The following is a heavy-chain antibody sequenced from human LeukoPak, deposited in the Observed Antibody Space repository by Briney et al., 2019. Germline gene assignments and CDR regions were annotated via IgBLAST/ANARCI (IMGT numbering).Heavy chain of an antibody. CDR3: ARNEAYCSGGSCYLGL. Sequence: PGGSLRLSCAVSGFTFSDHYMSWIRQAPGKGLELVSDVSSSGRTIYHADPVKGRFTISTENAKNSLYLQMHSLRAEATAVYYCARNEAYCSGGSCYLGLWGQGTTVTVSS. CDR1: GFTFSDHY. D-gene: IGHD2-15*01. V-gene: IGHV3-11*01. CDR2: VSSSGRTI. J-gene: IGHJ6*02.